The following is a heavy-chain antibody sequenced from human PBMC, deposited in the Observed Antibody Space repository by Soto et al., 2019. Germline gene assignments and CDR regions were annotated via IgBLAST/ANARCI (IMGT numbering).Heavy chain of an antibody. CDR1: GGTFSSSA. D-gene: IGHD6-13*01. CDR2: IIPIFGTP. V-gene: IGHV1-69*13. J-gene: IGHJ5*02. CDR3: AKGGSSSSNWLDP. Sequence: SVKVSCKASGGTFSSSAISWVRQAPGQGLEWMGRIIPIFGTPSYAQKFQGRVTITADESTSTVYMELYSLRSEDTAVYYCAKGGSSSSNWLDPWGQGTLVTVSS.